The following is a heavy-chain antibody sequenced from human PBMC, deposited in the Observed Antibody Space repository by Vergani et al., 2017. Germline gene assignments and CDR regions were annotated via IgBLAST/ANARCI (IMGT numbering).Heavy chain of an antibody. J-gene: IGHJ4*02. CDR1: GFTFSSYA. CDR2: ISGSGGST. D-gene: IGHD3-9*01. CDR3: AKADGLRYFDLLLFFY. Sequence: EVRLAESGGGLVQPGGSLRLSCAVSGFTFSSYAMSWVRQAPGKGLEWVSAISGSGGSTYYADSVKGRFTISRDNSKNTLYLQMNSLRAEDTAVYYCAKADGLRYFDLLLFFYWGQGTLVTVSS. V-gene: IGHV3-23*04.